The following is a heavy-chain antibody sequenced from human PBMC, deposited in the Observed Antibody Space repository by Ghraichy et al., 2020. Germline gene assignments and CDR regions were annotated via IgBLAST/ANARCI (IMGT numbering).Heavy chain of an antibody. J-gene: IGHJ6*03. CDR2: ISYDGSNK. CDR3: ARENRYYYMDV. V-gene: IGHV3-30-3*01. CDR1: GFTFSSYA. Sequence: GGSLRLSCAASGFTFSSYAMHWVRQAPGKGLEWVAVISYDGSNKYYADSMKGRFTISIDNSKNPLYLQTNRLRAKATAVYYCARENRYYYMDVWGKGTTVTVSS.